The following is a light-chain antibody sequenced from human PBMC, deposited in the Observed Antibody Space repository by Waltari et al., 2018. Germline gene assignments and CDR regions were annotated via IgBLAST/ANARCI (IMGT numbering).Light chain of an antibody. Sequence: EIMMTQSPATLSVSPGERATLSCRASQSINSKVAWYQQKPGHTPRLLIYGASTRATGISARFIGSGSGTEFTLTIRSLQSEDVALYSCQQYDNWPPVFGQGTRLEIK. CDR2: GAS. CDR3: QQYDNWPPV. CDR1: QSINSK. V-gene: IGKV3-15*01. J-gene: IGKJ5*01.